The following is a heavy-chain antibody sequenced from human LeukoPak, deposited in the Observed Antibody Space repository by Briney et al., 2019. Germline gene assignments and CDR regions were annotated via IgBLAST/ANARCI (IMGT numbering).Heavy chain of an antibody. CDR3: ARGQDKDYSFDY. CDR1: GGSISSSSYY. V-gene: IGHV4-39*07. J-gene: IGHJ4*02. Sequence: SETLSLTCTVSGGSISSSSYYWGWIRQPPGTGLEWIGSIYYSGSTYYNPSLKSRVTISVDTSKNQFSLKLSSVTAADTAVYYCARGQDKDYSFDYWGQGTLVTVSS. CDR2: IYYSGST.